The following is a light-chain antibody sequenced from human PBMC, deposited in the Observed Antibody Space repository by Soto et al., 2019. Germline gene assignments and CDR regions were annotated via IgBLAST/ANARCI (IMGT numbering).Light chain of an antibody. CDR1: STDVDGYDY. CDR2: DVN. CDR3: SSYTSSAPFYV. V-gene: IGLV2-14*03. J-gene: IGLJ1*01. Sequence: QSVLTQPASVSGSPGQSITISCTGASTDVDGYDYVSWYQQHPGQAPKLMIYDVNNRPSGVSYRFSGSKSGDTASLTISGLQAEDDDDYYCSSYTSSAPFYVFGTGTKLTVL.